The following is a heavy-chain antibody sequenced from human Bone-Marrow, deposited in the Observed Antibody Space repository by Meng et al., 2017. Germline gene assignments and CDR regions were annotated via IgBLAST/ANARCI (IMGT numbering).Heavy chain of an antibody. V-gene: IGHV1-2*06. CDR3: DRSCGDITCPLDFDY. J-gene: IGHJ4*02. CDR2: INHNSCST. Sequence: ASVKVSCKASGYTFTDYYIHWVRQVPGQGLEWMGRINHNSCSTTYPQAFQGRVTMTRDTSMSTAYMELSSLTSGDTAVLYCDRSCGDITCPLDFDYWGQGTLVTVSS. CDR1: GYTFTDYY. D-gene: IGHD2-21*01.